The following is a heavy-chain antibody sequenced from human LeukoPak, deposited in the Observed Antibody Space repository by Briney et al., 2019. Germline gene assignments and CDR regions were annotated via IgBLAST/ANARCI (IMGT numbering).Heavy chain of an antibody. V-gene: IGHV3-30*03. Sequence: GGSLRLSCAASGFTFSSYGMSWVRQAPGKGLEWVAVISYDGSNKYYADSVKGRFTISRDNSKNTLYLQMNSLRAEDTAVYYCASLEIGDDIWGQGTMVTVSS. CDR2: ISYDGSNK. D-gene: IGHD1-1*01. J-gene: IGHJ3*02. CDR3: ASLEIGDDI. CDR1: GFTFSSYG.